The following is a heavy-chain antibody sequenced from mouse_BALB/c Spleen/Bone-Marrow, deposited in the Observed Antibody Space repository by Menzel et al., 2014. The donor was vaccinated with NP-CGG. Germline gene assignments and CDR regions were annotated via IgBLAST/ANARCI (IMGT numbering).Heavy chain of an antibody. CDR3: ARRDGSTYYYAMDY. Sequence: QVQLKESGAELVRPGSSVKISCKASGYAFSNYWMNWVKQRPGQGLEWIGQIYPGDGDTNYNGKFKGKATLTADESSSTAYMQLSSLTSEDSAVYFCARRDGSTYYYAMDYWGQGTSVTVSS. CDR1: GYAFSNYW. D-gene: IGHD1-1*01. V-gene: IGHV1-80*01. J-gene: IGHJ4*01. CDR2: IYPGDGDT.